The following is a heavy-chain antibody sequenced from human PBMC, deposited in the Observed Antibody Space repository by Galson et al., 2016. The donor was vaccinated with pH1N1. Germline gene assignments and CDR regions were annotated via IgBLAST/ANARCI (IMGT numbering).Heavy chain of an antibody. CDR3: ARGYPGFSYYGMDV. J-gene: IGHJ6*02. Sequence: SLRLSCAASGFTFSHYAMHWVRQAPGKGLEWVSVIYSGGNTYYTDSVKGRFTISRDSSKNTLYLQMNGLRPEDTAVYYCARGYPGFSYYGMDVWGQGTTVTVSS. V-gene: IGHV3-53*01. CDR1: GFTFSHYA. CDR2: IYSGGNT. D-gene: IGHD2-15*01.